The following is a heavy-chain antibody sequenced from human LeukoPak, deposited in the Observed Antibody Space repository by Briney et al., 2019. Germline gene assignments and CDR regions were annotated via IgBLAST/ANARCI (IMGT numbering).Heavy chain of an antibody. V-gene: IGHV3-30-3*01. CDR3: ARSMAVAGYFDY. Sequence: LSLTCIISGGSIGPYYWSWIRQAPGKGLEWVAVISYDGSNKYYADSVKGRFTISRDNSKNTLYLQMNSLRAEDTAVYYCARSMAVAGYFDYWGQGTLVTVSS. J-gene: IGHJ4*02. D-gene: IGHD6-19*01. CDR1: GGSIGPYY. CDR2: ISYDGSNK.